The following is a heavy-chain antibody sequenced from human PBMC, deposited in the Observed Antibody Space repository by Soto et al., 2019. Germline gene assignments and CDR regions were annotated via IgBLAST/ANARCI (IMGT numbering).Heavy chain of an antibody. D-gene: IGHD1-20*01. CDR1: GFTFSSYA. Sequence: LRLSCAASGFTFSSYAMSWVRQAPGKGLEWVSAISGSGGSTYYADSVKGRFTIPRDNSKNTLYLQMNSLRAEDTAVYYCAGTSGGITGTLYYYYGMDVWGQGTTVTVSS. J-gene: IGHJ6*02. V-gene: IGHV3-23*01. CDR3: AGTSGGITGTLYYYYGMDV. CDR2: ISGSGGST.